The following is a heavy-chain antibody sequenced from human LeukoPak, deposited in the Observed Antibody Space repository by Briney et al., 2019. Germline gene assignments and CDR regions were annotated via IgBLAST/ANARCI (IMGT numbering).Heavy chain of an antibody. Sequence: GGSLRLSCAASGFTFSSFLMNWVRQSPGKGLEWVAYINQDGSERYYVDSVKGRFTISRDNAKYSLYLQMNSLRAEDTAVYYCARGYGGNSWLDYWGQGTLVTVSS. CDR2: INQDGSER. CDR1: GFTFSSFL. V-gene: IGHV3-7*01. J-gene: IGHJ4*02. D-gene: IGHD4-23*01. CDR3: ARGYGGNSWLDY.